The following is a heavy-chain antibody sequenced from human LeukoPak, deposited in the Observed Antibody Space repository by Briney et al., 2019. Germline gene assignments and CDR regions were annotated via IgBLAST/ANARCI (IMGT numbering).Heavy chain of an antibody. J-gene: IGHJ4*02. D-gene: IGHD3-10*01. CDR2: ISGSGGST. Sequence: GGSLRLSCAASGFTFSSYGMSWVRQAPGKGLEWVSAISGSGGSTYYADSVKGRFTISRDNSKNTLYLQMNSLRAEDTAVYYCANYGSGTYYFDYWGQGTLVTVSS. V-gene: IGHV3-23*01. CDR1: GFTFSSYG. CDR3: ANYGSGTYYFDY.